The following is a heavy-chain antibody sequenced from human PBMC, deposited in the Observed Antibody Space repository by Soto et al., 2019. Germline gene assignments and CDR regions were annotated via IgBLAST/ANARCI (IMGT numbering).Heavy chain of an antibody. CDR2: IKEDGSEK. V-gene: IGHV3-7*05. J-gene: IGHJ6*02. D-gene: IGHD2-2*01. CDR1: EFTFSSYW. CDR3: ARDLGAPGRGSAVGYYYHYGMDV. Sequence: EVQLVESGGGLVQPGGSLRLSCAASEFTFSSYWMNWVRQAPGKGLEWVANIKEDGSEKYYVASVKVRFTISRDNAKKSLYLQMNSLRGEDTAVYYCARDLGAPGRGSAVGYYYHYGMDVWGQGTTVTVSS.